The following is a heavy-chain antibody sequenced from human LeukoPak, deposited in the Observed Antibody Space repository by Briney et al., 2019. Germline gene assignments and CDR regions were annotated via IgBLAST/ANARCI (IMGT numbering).Heavy chain of an antibody. CDR3: AREGPAGIVVVPAAKSEEGAFDI. V-gene: IGHV4-30-2*01. CDR1: GGSISSGGYY. CDR2: IYHSGST. D-gene: IGHD2-2*01. J-gene: IGHJ3*02. Sequence: SETLSLTCTVSGGSISSGGYYWSWIRQPPGKGLEWIGYIYHSGSTYYNPSLKSRVTISVDRSKNQFSLKLSSVTAADTAVYYCAREGPAGIVVVPAAKSEEGAFDIWGQGTMVTVSS.